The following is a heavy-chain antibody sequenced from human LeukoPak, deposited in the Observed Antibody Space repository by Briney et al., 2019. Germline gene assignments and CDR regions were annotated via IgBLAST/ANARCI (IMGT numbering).Heavy chain of an antibody. D-gene: IGHD4-23*01. CDR2: INSDGSTA. V-gene: IGHV3-74*03. J-gene: IGHJ3*02. CDR1: GFTFSNYW. Sequence: AGGSLRLSSAASGFTFSNYWMHWVRQAPGKGLVWVSRINSDGSTATYADSVKGRFTTSRDNAKKTLYVQMNSLRAEDTAVYYCAREVGGNLGDAFDIWGQGTMVTVSS. CDR3: AREVGGNLGDAFDI.